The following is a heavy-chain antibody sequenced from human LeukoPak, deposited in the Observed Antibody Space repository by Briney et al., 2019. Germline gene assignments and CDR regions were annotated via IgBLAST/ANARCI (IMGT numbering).Heavy chain of an antibody. J-gene: IGHJ4*02. CDR3: AREMRASSAVFDY. V-gene: IGHV3-7*01. Sequence: PGGSLRLSCAASGFIFSSYWMSWVRQAPGKGLEWVANIKQDGSEKYYVDPVKGRFTISRDNAKNSLYLQMNSLRAEDTAVYYCAREMRASSAVFDYWGQGTLVIVSS. CDR1: GFIFSSYW. CDR2: IKQDGSEK.